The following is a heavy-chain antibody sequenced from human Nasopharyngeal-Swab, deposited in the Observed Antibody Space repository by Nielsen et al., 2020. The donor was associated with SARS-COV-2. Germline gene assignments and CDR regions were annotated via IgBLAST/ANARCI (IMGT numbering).Heavy chain of an antibody. CDR2: IGDKDHNYAT. CDR1: GFIFSGSA. V-gene: IGHV3-73*01. CDR3: TTDFYFDY. Sequence: GESLKISCAASGFIFSGSAMHWVRQASGKGLQWVGRIGDKDHNYATTYGASVKGRFTLSRDDSKNTAFLQMDSLKTEDTALYCCTTDFYFDYWGQGTLVTVSS. J-gene: IGHJ4*02.